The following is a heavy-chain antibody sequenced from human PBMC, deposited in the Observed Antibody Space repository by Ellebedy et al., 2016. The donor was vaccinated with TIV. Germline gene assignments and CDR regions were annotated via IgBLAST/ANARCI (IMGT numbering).Heavy chain of an antibody. CDR2: VYYSGSP. D-gene: IGHD2-21*02. V-gene: IGHV4-39*01. CDR3: ARTDPWQPIDD. J-gene: IGHJ4*02. Sequence: MPSETLSLTCTVSGGSISGSSYYWGWIRQPPGKGLEYIGSVYYSGSPYYNPSFKSRVTLSADTSKNQFSLNLRTVTAADTAVYYCARTDPWQPIDDWGQGILVTVSS. CDR1: GGSISGSSYY.